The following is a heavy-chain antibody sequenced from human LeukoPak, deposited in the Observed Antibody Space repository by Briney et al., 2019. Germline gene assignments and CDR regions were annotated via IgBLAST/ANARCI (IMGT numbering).Heavy chain of an antibody. CDR3: VRDETSASAPGY. J-gene: IGHJ4*02. D-gene: IGHD6-13*01. CDR1: GYTFTSHG. V-gene: IGHV1-18*01. Sequence: ASVRVSCKASGYTFTSHGIAWVRQAPGQGLEWLGWSSTCSGRTNSAQKIQGRVTMTTDTSTTTAYMEMSSLTSDDTAVYYCVRDETSASAPGYWGQGTLITVSA. CDR2: SSTCSGRT.